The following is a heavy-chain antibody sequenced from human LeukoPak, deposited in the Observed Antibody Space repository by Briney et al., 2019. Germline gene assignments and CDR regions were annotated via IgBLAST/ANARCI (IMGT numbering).Heavy chain of an antibody. D-gene: IGHD4-17*01. Sequence: GGSMRLSCATSGFTFSRFGVHWVRQAPDKGLEGVAFIRHDGSRTYCGDSVKGRCTASRDTSKNTVFLQLASLTADDTAVYYCAKDNGDYLTPDNWGQGTLVTVSS. J-gene: IGHJ4*02. CDR1: GFTFSRFG. CDR3: AKDNGDYLTPDN. V-gene: IGHV3-30*02. CDR2: IRHDGSRT.